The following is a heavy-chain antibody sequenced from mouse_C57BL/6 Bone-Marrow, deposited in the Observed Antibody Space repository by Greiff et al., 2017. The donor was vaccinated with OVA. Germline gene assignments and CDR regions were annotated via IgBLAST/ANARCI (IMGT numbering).Heavy chain of an antibody. CDR2: ISNLAYSI. CDR3: ARHGYYPY. Sequence: EVKVVESGGGLVQPGGSLKLSCAASGFTLSDYGMAWVRQAPRKGPEWVAFISNLAYSIYYADTVTGRFTISRENAKNTLYLEMSSLRSEDTAMYYCARHGYYPYWGQGTLVTVSA. J-gene: IGHJ3*01. CDR1: GFTLSDYG. V-gene: IGHV5-15*01. D-gene: IGHD2-3*01.